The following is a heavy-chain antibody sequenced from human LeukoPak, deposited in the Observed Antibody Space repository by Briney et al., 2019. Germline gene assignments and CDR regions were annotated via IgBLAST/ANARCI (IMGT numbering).Heavy chain of an antibody. J-gene: IGHJ6*02. CDR1: GFTFRNYA. V-gene: IGHV3-23*01. Sequence: GGSLRLSCAASGFTFRNYAMSWVRQAPGKGLEWVSVISGGGGGAYYADSLKGRFTISRDNSKNTLYLQMNSLRAEDTAVYYCAKAGDCSSTSCYEYYYGMDVWGQGTTVTVSS. CDR2: ISGGGGGA. D-gene: IGHD2-2*01. CDR3: AKAGDCSSTSCYEYYYGMDV.